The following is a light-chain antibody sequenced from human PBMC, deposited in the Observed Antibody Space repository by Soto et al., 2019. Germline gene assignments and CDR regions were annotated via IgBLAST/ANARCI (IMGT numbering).Light chain of an antibody. CDR1: QSVRSN. J-gene: IGKJ1*01. Sequence: EILLTQSPATLPVPPGERATLSCRASQSVRSNLAWYQQKPGQPPRFLIYGASSRATGIPDRFSGSGSGTDFTLTISSLEAEDFAVYYCKQYGRYPGTFGQGTKVDIK. V-gene: IGKV3-20*01. CDR3: KQYGRYPGT. CDR2: GAS.